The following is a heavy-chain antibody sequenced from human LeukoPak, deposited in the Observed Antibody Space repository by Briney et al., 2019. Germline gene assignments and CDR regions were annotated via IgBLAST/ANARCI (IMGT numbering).Heavy chain of an antibody. J-gene: IGHJ4*02. Sequence: GGSLRLSCAASGFTSSSYAMHWVRQAPGKGLEWVAVISYDGSNKYYADSVKGRFTISRDNSKNTLYLQMDSLRAEDTAVYYCARDGEGGLLRSLEWLFHFDYWGQGTLVTVSS. CDR2: ISYDGSNK. V-gene: IGHV3-30-3*01. D-gene: IGHD3-3*01. CDR3: ARDGEGGLLRSLEWLFHFDY. CDR1: GFTSSSYA.